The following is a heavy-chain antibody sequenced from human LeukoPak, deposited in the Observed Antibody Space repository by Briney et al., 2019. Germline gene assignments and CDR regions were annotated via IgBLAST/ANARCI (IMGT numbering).Heavy chain of an antibody. J-gene: IGHJ4*02. D-gene: IGHD4-17*01. V-gene: IGHV4-4*07. CDR2: ICTSGST. CDR1: GGSISSYY. CDR3: ARDANNYGDFRFDY. Sequence: PSETLSLTCTVSGGSISSYYWSWIRQPAGKGLEWIGRICTSGSTNYNPSLKSRVTMSVDTSKNQFSLKLSSVTAADTAVYYCARDANNYGDFRFDYWGQGTLVTVSS.